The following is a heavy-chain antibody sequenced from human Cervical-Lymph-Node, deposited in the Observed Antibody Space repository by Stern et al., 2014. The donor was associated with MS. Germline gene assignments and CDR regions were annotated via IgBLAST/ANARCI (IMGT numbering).Heavy chain of an antibody. D-gene: IGHD3-16*02. CDR2: IYPGDSEA. V-gene: IGHV5-51*01. CDR1: GDSFSNYW. J-gene: IGHJ3*02. CDR3: ARHRYKTGFSPSDI. Sequence: EVQLVESGAQVKKPGESLKISCKVSGDSFSNYWIGWVRQMPGKGLEWMGIIYPGDSEARNNPSFQGQVTISADKSINTAYLQWSSLKASDTAIYYCARHRYKTGFSPSDIWGLGTLVIVSS.